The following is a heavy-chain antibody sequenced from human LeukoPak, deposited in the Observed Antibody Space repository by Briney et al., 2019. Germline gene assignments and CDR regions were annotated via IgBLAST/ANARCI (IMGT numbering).Heavy chain of an antibody. D-gene: IGHD2-15*01. CDR3: ARWASSCTSGSCPFYFDF. Sequence: SVKVSCKASGGTFSRYTINWVRQAPGQGLEWMGRIIPIFAIADFAQKFRGRVTITADKSTSTAYMELTSLSPEDTAVYYCARWASSCTSGSCPFYFDFWGQGALVTVSS. CDR2: IIPIFAIA. J-gene: IGHJ4*02. V-gene: IGHV1-69*02. CDR1: GGTFSRYT.